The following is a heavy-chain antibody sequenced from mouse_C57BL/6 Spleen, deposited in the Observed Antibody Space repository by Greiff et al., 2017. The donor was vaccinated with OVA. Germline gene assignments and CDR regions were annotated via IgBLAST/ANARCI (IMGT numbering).Heavy chain of an antibody. J-gene: IGHJ3*01. CDR1: GYTFTSYD. D-gene: IGHD1-1*01. CDR2: IYPRDGST. V-gene: IGHV1-85*01. CDR3: ARSNYGSSRDWFAY. Sequence: QVQLQQSGPELVKPGASVKLSCKASGYTFTSYDINWVKQRPGQGLEWIGWIYPRDGSTKYNEKFKGKATLTVDTSSSTAYMELHSLTSEDSAVYFCARSNYGSSRDWFAYWGQGTLVTVSA.